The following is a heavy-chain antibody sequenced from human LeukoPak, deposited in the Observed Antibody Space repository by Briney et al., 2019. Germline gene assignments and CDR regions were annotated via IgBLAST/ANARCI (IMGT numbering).Heavy chain of an antibody. CDR3: ARHGYYDSGSYYYFDY. V-gene: IGHV4-39*01. J-gene: IGHJ4*02. D-gene: IGHD3-10*01. CDR2: VYYSGST. CDR1: GGSISSSRYY. Sequence: SETLSLTCTVSGGSISSSRYYWGWIRQPPGKGLEWLGSVYYSGSTYYNPSLKSRLTISVDTSKNQSSLKLSSVTAADTAVYYCARHGYYDSGSYYYFDYWGQGALVTVSS.